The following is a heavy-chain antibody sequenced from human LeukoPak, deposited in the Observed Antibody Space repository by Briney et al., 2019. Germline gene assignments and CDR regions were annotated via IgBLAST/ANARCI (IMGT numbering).Heavy chain of an antibody. CDR2: INPNSGGT. CDR1: GYICTSYY. CDR3: ARGVYSIEYYYYYMDV. D-gene: IGHD5-18*01. Sequence: GASVKVSCKASGYICTSYYMHWVRQAPGQGLEWMGWINPNSGGTNYAQKFQGRVTMTRDTSISTAYMELSRLRSDDTAAYYCARGVYSIEYYYYYMDVWGKGTTVTVSS. J-gene: IGHJ6*03. V-gene: IGHV1-2*02.